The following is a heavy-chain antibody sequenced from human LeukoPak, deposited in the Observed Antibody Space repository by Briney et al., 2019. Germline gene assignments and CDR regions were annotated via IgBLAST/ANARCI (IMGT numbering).Heavy chain of an antibody. CDR1: GGSISSYY. CDR3: AREALWFGEFPSVL. V-gene: IGHV4-59*12. J-gene: IGHJ4*02. CDR2: IYYSGST. D-gene: IGHD3-10*01. Sequence: SETLSLTCTVSGGSISSYYWSWIRQPPGKGLEWIGYIYYSGSTNYNPSLKSRVTISVDTSKNQFSLKLSSVTAADTAVYYCAREALWFGEFPSVLWGQGTLVTVSS.